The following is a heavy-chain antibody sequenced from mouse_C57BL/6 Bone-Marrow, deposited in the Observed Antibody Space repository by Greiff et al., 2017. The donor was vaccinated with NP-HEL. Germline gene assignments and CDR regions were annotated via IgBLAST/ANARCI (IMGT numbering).Heavy chain of an antibody. CDR3: ARGGYDKHFDV. CDR1: GYTFTSYW. D-gene: IGHD2-12*01. Sequence: QVQLQQPGAELVRPGTSVKLSCKASGYTFTSYWMHWVKQRPGQGLEWIGVIDPSDSYTNSNQKFKGKATLTVDTSSSTAYMQLSSLTSEDSAVYYCARGGYDKHFDVWGTGTTVTVSS. J-gene: IGHJ1*03. V-gene: IGHV1-59*01. CDR2: IDPSDSYT.